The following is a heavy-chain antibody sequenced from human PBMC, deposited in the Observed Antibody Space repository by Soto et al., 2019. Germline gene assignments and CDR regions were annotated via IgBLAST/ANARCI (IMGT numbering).Heavy chain of an antibody. D-gene: IGHD3-3*01. CDR3: ATSITIFGVVMKNFDY. V-gene: IGHV1-69*13. CDR2: IIPIFGTA. J-gene: IGHJ4*02. Sequence: GASVKVSCKASGGTFSSYAISWVRQAPGQGLEWMGGIIPIFGTANYAQKFQGRVTITADESTSTAYMELSSLRSEDTAVYYCATSITIFGVVMKNFDYWGQGTLVTVSS. CDR1: GGTFSSYA.